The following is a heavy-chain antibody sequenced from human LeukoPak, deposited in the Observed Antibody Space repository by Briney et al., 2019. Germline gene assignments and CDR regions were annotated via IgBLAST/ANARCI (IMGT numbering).Heavy chain of an antibody. V-gene: IGHV1-69*05. CDR3: ARGIPKNYYDSSGYYLHY. CDR2: IIPIFGTA. D-gene: IGHD3-22*01. Sequence: ASVKVSCKASGGTFGSYAISWVRQAPGQGLEWMGGIIPIFGTANYAQKFQGRVTITTDESTSTAYMELSSLRSEDTAVYYCARGIPKNYYDSSGYYLHYWGQGTLVTVSS. J-gene: IGHJ4*02. CDR1: GGTFGSYA.